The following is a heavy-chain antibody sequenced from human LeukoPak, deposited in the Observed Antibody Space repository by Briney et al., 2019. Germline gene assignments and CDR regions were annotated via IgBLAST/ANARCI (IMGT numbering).Heavy chain of an antibody. V-gene: IGHV5-51*01. CDR3: ARRARPRRGYSYGYNWFDP. D-gene: IGHD5-18*01. CDR2: IYPGDSDT. Sequence: GESLKISCKGSGYSFTSYWIGWVRQMPGKGLEWMGIIYPGDSDTRYSPSFQGQVTISADKSTSTAYLQWSSLKASDTAMYYCARRARPRRGYSYGYNWFDPWGQGTLVTVSS. CDR1: GYSFTSYW. J-gene: IGHJ5*02.